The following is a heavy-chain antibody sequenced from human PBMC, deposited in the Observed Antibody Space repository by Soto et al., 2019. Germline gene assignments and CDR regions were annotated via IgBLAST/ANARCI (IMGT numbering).Heavy chain of an antibody. J-gene: IGHJ6*02. CDR3: AKNLVDTAMALYGMDV. V-gene: IGHV3-43D*04. CDR1: GFTFDDYA. Sequence: LRLSCAASGFTFDDYAMHWVRQAPGKGLEWVSLISWDGGSTYYADSVKGRFTISRDNSKNSLYLQMNSLRAEDTALYYCAKNLVDTAMALYGMDVWGQGTTVTVSS. CDR2: ISWDGGST. D-gene: IGHD5-18*01.